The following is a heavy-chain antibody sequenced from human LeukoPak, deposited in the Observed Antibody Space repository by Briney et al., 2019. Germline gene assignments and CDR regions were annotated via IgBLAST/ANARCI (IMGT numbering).Heavy chain of an antibody. Sequence: ASVKVSCKASGGTFSSYAISWVRQAPGQGLEWMGGIIPIFGTANYAQKFQGRVMITTDESTSTAYMELSSLRSEDTAVYYCARDLTTIAGGRFDPWGQGTLVTVSS. CDR3: ARDLTTIAGGRFDP. V-gene: IGHV1-69*05. J-gene: IGHJ5*02. D-gene: IGHD4-17*01. CDR1: GGTFSSYA. CDR2: IIPIFGTA.